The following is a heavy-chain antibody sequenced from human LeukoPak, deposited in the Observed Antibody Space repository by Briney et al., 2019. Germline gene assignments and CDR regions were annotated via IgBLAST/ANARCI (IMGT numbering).Heavy chain of an antibody. CDR1: GGTFSNYA. Sequence: ASVKVSCKASGGTFSNYALSWVRQAPGQGLEWMGGIIPIFGTANYAQKFQGRVTITADESTSTAYMELSSLRSEDTAVYYCARGARGYSGYDNWFDPWGQGTLVTVSS. CDR2: IIPIFGTA. V-gene: IGHV1-69*13. J-gene: IGHJ5*02. CDR3: ARGARGYSGYDNWFDP. D-gene: IGHD5-12*01.